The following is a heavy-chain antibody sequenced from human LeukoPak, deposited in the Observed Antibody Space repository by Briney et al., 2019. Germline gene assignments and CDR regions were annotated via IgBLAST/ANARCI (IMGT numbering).Heavy chain of an antibody. Sequence: GRSLRLSCAASGFTFTTYWMTWVRQAPGKGLEWVANINQDGTEKYYVDSVKGRFTISRDNSKNTLYLQMNSLRAEDTAVYYCAKDEVAVAGIIGYWGQGTLVTVSS. CDR2: INQDGTEK. CDR3: AKDEVAVAGIIGY. V-gene: IGHV3-7*01. J-gene: IGHJ4*02. D-gene: IGHD6-19*01. CDR1: GFTFTTYW.